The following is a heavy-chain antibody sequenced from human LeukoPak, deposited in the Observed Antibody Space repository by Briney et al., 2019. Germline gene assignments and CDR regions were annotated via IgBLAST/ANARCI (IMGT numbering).Heavy chain of an antibody. V-gene: IGHV4-4*02. CDR1: GGSISSSNW. J-gene: IGHJ4*02. CDR2: INHSGST. Sequence: SETLSLTCAVSGGSISSSNWWSWVRQPPGKGLEWIGEINHSGSTNYNPSLKSRVTISVDTSKNQFSLKLSSVTAADTAVYYCARRRSYDSSGYYPRLDYWGQGTLVTVSS. D-gene: IGHD3-22*01. CDR3: ARRRSYDSSGYYPRLDY.